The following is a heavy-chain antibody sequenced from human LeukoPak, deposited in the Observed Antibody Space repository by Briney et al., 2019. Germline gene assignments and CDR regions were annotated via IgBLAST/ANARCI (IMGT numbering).Heavy chain of an antibody. CDR2: ISSSSSTI. CDR1: GFTFSSYS. CDR3: ARDTFGVVTIRYFDWPKTDYYYGMDV. V-gene: IGHV3-48*01. D-gene: IGHD3-3*01. Sequence: PGGSLRLSCAASGFTFSSYSMNWVRQAPGKGLEWVSYISSSSSTICYADSVKGRSTISRDNAKNSLYLQMNSLRAEDTAVYYCARDTFGVVTIRYFDWPKTDYYYGMDVWGQGTTVTVSS. J-gene: IGHJ6*02.